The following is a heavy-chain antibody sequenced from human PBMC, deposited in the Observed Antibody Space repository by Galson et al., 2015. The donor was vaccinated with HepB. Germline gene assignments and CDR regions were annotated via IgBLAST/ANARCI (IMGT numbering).Heavy chain of an antibody. D-gene: IGHD3-22*01. Sequence: SLRLSCAASGLTFRSYAMSWVRQAPGKGLEWVSAISGSGCSTYYADSVKGRFTISRTNSKKTPYLQMNSLRAEDTAVYYCAKAFIGYEGSSGYYSPSAFDIWGQGTMVTVSA. V-gene: IGHV3-23*01. CDR2: ISGSGCST. CDR1: GLTFRSYA. J-gene: IGHJ3*02. CDR3: AKAFIGYEGSSGYYSPSAFDI.